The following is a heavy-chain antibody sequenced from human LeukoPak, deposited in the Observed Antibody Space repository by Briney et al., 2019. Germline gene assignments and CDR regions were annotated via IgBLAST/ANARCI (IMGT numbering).Heavy chain of an antibody. D-gene: IGHD5-24*01. CDR3: VRVGYKTPFDY. CDR1: GGSFSGYY. CDR2: INHSGST. V-gene: IGHV4-34*01. Sequence: PSETLSLTCAVYGGSFSGYYWSWIRQPPGKGLEWIGEINHSGSTNYNPSLKSRVTISVDTSKNQFSLKLSSVTAADTAVYYCVRVGYKTPFDYWGQGTLVTVSS. J-gene: IGHJ4*02.